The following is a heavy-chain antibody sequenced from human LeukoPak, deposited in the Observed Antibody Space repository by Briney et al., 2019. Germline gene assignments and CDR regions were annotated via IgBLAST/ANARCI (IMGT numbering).Heavy chain of an antibody. CDR3: ARERTTIFGVVIPYYYYGMDV. CDR1: GYTFTSYG. Sequence: APVKVSCKASGYTFTSYGISWVRQAPGQGLERMGWISAYNGNTNYAQKLQGRVTMTTDTSTSKAYMELRSLRSDDTAVYYCARERTTIFGVVIPYYYYGMDVWGQGTTVTVSS. CDR2: ISAYNGNT. D-gene: IGHD3-3*01. V-gene: IGHV1-18*01. J-gene: IGHJ6*02.